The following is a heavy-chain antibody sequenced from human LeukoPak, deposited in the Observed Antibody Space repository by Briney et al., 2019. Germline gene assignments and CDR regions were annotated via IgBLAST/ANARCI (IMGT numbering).Heavy chain of an antibody. J-gene: IGHJ4*02. CDR3: ARDERDCSSTSCYWVY. Sequence: GGSLRLSCAASGFTFSSYTMTWVRRAPGKGLEWVSSIGSSNNYIHYADSMKGRVTISRDNAKNSLYLQMDSLRVEDTAVYYRARDERDCSSTSCYWVYWGQGTLVIVSS. D-gene: IGHD2-2*01. CDR2: IGSSNNYI. CDR1: GFTFSSYT. V-gene: IGHV3-21*01.